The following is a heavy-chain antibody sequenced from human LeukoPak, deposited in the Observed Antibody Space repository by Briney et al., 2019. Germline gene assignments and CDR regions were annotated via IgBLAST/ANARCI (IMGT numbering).Heavy chain of an antibody. V-gene: IGHV3-48*03. D-gene: IGHD3-22*01. CDR3: AKVNYYDTY. CDR2: ISGSGSTI. CDR1: GFTFSSYE. J-gene: IGHJ4*02. Sequence: QPGGSLRLSCAASGFTFSSYEMNWVRQAPGKGLEWVSYISGSGSTIYYADSVKGRFTISRDNSKNTLYLQMNSLRAEDTAVYYCAKVNYYDTYWGQGTLVPVSS.